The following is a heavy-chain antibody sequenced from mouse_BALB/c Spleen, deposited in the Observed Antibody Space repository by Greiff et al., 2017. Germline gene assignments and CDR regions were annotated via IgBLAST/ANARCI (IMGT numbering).Heavy chain of an antibody. J-gene: IGHJ4*01. CDR3: ARSGVPYAMDY. V-gene: IGHV3-2*02. CDR1: GYSITSDYA. Sequence: EVQLQQSGPGLVKPSQSLSLTCTVTGYSITSDYAWNWIRQFPGNKLEWMGYISYSGSTSYNPSLKSRISITRDTSKNQFFLQLNSVTTEDTATYYCARSGVPYAMDYWGQGTSATVSS. D-gene: IGHD2-14*01. CDR2: ISYSGST.